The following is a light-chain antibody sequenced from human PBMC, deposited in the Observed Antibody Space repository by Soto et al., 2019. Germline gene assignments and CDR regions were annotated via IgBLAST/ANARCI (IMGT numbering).Light chain of an antibody. V-gene: IGKV1-5*03. CDR2: KAS. Sequence: DIQMTQSPSTLSASVGDRVTITCRASQSISVWLAWYQQKAGKAPNLLIYKASRLESGVPSRFSGSGSETEFTPTISGLQPGDSATYYCQQYNSYSETFGQGTKVDIK. CDR1: QSISVW. CDR3: QQYNSYSET. J-gene: IGKJ1*01.